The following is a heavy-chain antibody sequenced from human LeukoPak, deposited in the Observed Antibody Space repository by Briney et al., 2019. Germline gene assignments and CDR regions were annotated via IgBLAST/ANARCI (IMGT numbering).Heavy chain of an antibody. D-gene: IGHD1-26*01. CDR2: IAYSGST. CDR3: ARHGSGSYYDGRNRFDP. Sequence: PSETLSLTCTVSSGAISNYYWSWIRQPPGKGLEWIGYIAYSGSTNYNPSLKSRVSMSVHTSKNQFSLKLSSVTAADTAVYYCARHGSGSYYDGRNRFDPWGQGTLVTVSS. CDR1: SGAISNYY. V-gene: IGHV4-59*01. J-gene: IGHJ5*02.